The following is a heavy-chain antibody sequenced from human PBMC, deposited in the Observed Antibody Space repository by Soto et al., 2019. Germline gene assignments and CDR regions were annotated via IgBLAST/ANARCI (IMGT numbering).Heavy chain of an antibody. V-gene: IGHV1-18*04. Sequence: VASVKVSCKASGYTFTSYGISWVRQAPGQGLEWMGWISAYNGNTNYAQKLQGRVTMTTDTSTTTAYMELRSLRSDDTAVYYCARSRAGGTWEQYPSFYFDYWGQGALVTVSS. CDR1: GYTFTSYG. D-gene: IGHD1-26*01. J-gene: IGHJ4*02. CDR3: ARSRAGGTWEQYPSFYFDY. CDR2: ISAYNGNT.